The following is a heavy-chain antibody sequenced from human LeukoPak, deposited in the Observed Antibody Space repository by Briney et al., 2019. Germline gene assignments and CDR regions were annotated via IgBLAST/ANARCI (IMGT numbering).Heavy chain of an antibody. CDR2: MKPDSGGT. D-gene: IGHD2-21*02. CDR1: GYTFNTYD. V-gene: IGHV1-8*02. CDR3: VRGGLHCRGTDCYSTGLFDS. Sequence: ASVKVSCKASGYTFNTYDINWVRQATGQGLEWMGWMKPDSGGTGYAPRFQGRVTMTGNMSISTAYMELSSLRSEDTAVYYCVRGGLHCRGTDCYSTGLFDSWGRGTLVIVSS. J-gene: IGHJ4*02.